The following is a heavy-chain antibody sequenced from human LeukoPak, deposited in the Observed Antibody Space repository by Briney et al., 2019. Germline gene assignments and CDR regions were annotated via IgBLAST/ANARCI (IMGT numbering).Heavy chain of an antibody. CDR1: GFTFRSYW. CDR2: IKQDGSEK. V-gene: IGHV3-7*04. Sequence: GGSQRLSCVASGFTFRSYWRTWVRQAPGKGLEWVANIKQDGSEKYYVDYVKGRFTISRDNAKNSLYLQMNSLRAEDTAVYHCARISLDAFDIWGQGTMVTVSS. CDR3: ARISLDAFDI. J-gene: IGHJ3*02.